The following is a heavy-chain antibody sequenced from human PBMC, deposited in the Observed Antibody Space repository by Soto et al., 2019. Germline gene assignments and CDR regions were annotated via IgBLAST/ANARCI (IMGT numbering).Heavy chain of an antibody. CDR3: ARVGGIGAPPGTDY. D-gene: IGHD6-6*01. CDR2: VIPILGQA. V-gene: IGHV1-69*01. CDR1: GGIFSSYA. Sequence: QVQLVQSGAEVKKPGSSVKVSCKASGGIFSSYAISWLRQAPGQGLEWMGAVIPILGQAYYAQDLQDRVSITADESTRTTYMELSRLRSEDTDVYFCARVGGIGAPPGTDYWGQGTLVTVS. J-gene: IGHJ4*02.